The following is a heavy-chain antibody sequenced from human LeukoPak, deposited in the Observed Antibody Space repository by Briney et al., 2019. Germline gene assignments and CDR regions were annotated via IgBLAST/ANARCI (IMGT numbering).Heavy chain of an antibody. CDR1: GFTFSNYE. V-gene: IGHV3-21*01. CDR3: ARAYCGGDCITPNDAFDI. J-gene: IGHJ3*02. CDR2: ISSSSSYI. D-gene: IGHD2-21*02. Sequence: GGSLRLSCAASGFTFSNYEMNWVRQAPGKGLEWVSSISSSSSYIYYADSVKGRFTISRDNAKNSLYLQMNSLRAEDTAVYYCARAYCGGDCITPNDAFDIWGQGTMVTVSS.